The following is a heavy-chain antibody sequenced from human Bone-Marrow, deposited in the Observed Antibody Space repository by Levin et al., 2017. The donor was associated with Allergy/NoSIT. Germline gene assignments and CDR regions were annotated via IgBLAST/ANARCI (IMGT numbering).Heavy chain of an antibody. Sequence: GGSLRLSCAASGFTFSSYSMNWVRQAPGKGLEWVSYISSSSSTIYYADSVKGRFTISRDNAKNSLYLQMNSLRAEDTAVYYCARDDRSEGAGLGSDYGSGSRHYDYGMDVWGQGTTVTVSS. D-gene: IGHD3-10*01. CDR2: ISSSSSTI. V-gene: IGHV3-48*01. CDR1: GFTFSSYS. J-gene: IGHJ6*02. CDR3: ARDDRSEGAGLGSDYGSGSRHYDYGMDV.